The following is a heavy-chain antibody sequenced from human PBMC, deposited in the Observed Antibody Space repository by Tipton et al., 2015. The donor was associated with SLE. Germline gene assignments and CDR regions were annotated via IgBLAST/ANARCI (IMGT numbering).Heavy chain of an antibody. CDR3: ARDPVSGRRHFSLMEV. V-gene: IGHV1-18*01. J-gene: IGHJ6*04. D-gene: IGHD1-26*01. CDR2: INTDNGYA. Sequence: QLVQSGPEVKKPGASVKVSCKASGYTFTSYGISWVRQAPGQGLEWMGWINTDNGYANYGPKFQGRLTLTTDIDTSSVYMELRGLKSDDTAVYYCARDPVSGRRHFSLMEVWGKGTTVTVSS. CDR1: GYTFTSYG.